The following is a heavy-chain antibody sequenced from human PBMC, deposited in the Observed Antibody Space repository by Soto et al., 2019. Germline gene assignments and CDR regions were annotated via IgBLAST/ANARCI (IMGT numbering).Heavy chain of an antibody. D-gene: IGHD1-26*01. CDR1: GGSISTNNW. Sequence: QVQLQESGPGLVKPSGTLSLTCAVSGGSISTNNWWHWVRQPPGKGLEWIGEIYHSGNTNYSPSLKSRVTVSVDQSKNQFSLSLTSVTAADTAVYYCARERGAGTYQGFDYWGQGTLVTVSS. V-gene: IGHV4-4*02. CDR2: IYHSGNT. J-gene: IGHJ4*02. CDR3: ARERGAGTYQGFDY.